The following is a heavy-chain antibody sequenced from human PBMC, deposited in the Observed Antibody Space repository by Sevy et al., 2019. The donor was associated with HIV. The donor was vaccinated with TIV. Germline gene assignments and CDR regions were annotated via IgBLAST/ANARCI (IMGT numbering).Heavy chain of an antibody. CDR2: ISAYNDNT. Sequence: ASVKVSCKASGYTFTKYGISWVRQAPGQVLEWMGWISAYNDNTNYAQKLQGRVTMTTDTSTNTAYMELRSLRSDDTAVYYCARDRNNYDSTGYPKGVDVWGQGTTVTVSS. V-gene: IGHV1-18*01. D-gene: IGHD3-22*01. CDR3: ARDRNNYDSTGYPKGVDV. J-gene: IGHJ6*02. CDR1: GYTFTKYG.